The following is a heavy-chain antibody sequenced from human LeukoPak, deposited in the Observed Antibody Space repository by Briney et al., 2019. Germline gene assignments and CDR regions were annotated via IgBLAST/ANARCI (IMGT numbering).Heavy chain of an antibody. V-gene: IGHV4-31*03. D-gene: IGHD3-3*01. CDR1: DGSITRGGFS. CDR2: IYDKGRT. Sequence: SETLSLTCTVSDGSITRGGFSWSWVRQHPRKGLGWLGYIYDKGRTNNNSSLNSRLTISVATSNNQFSLKLTSVTAADTAVYYCARSGYYAFDIWGQGTMVTVSS. J-gene: IGHJ3*02. CDR3: ARSGYYAFDI.